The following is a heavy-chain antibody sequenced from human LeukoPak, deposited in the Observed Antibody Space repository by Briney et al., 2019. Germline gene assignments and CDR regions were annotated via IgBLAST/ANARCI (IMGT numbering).Heavy chain of an antibody. CDR2: ISGSGGST. Sequence: PGGSLRLSCAASGFTFSSYAMSWVRQAPGKGLEWVSAISGSGGSTYYADSVKGRFTISRDNSKNTLYLQMNSLGAEDTAVYYCAKVNSPPNIQLWPYFDYWGQGTLVTVSS. D-gene: IGHD5-18*01. CDR1: GFTFSSYA. J-gene: IGHJ4*02. V-gene: IGHV3-23*01. CDR3: AKVNSPPNIQLWPYFDY.